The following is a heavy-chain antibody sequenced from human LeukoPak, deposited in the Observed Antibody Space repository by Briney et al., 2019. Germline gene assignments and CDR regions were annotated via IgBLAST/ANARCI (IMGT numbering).Heavy chain of an antibody. D-gene: IGHD3-10*01. V-gene: IGHV1-8*01. CDR3: ARSMVRGVMRRMKWFDP. CDR2: MNPNSGNT. CDR1: RYTFTSHY. Sequence: SVNVSCKASRYTFTSHYINLLRLATAQPLEWMGWMNPNSGNTGYGQKLQGRATMTRNTSISKAYMEMRSLRSEETAVYYCARSMVRGVMRRMKWFDPWGQGTLVTVSS. J-gene: IGHJ5*02.